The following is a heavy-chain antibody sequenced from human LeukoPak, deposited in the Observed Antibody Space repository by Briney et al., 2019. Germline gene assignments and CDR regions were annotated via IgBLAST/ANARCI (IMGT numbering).Heavy chain of an antibody. V-gene: IGHV4-39*07. CDR1: GGSISSSSYY. CDR3: ARVYGSGYDFRGAFDI. CDR2: IYYSGST. J-gene: IGHJ3*02. D-gene: IGHD5-12*01. Sequence: SETLSLTCTVSGGSISSSSYYWGWIRQPPGKGLEWIGSIYYSGSTNYNPSLKSRVTISVDTSKNQFSLKLSSVTAADTAVYYCARVYGSGYDFRGAFDIWDQGTMVTVSS.